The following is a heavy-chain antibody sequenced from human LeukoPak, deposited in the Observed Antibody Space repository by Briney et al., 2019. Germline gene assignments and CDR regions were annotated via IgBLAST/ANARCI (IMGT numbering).Heavy chain of an antibody. CDR1: AGTFSNYA. Sequence: ASVKVSCKASAGTFSNYAISWVRQAPGQGLEWRGRIIPIFGTANYAQKFQGRVTITEDESTSTAYMELSSLRSEDTAVYYCARGDSAYDLFGHIDYWGQGTLVTVSS. CDR3: ARGDSAYDLFGHIDY. V-gene: IGHV1-69*13. CDR2: IIPIFGTA. J-gene: IGHJ4*02. D-gene: IGHD5-12*01.